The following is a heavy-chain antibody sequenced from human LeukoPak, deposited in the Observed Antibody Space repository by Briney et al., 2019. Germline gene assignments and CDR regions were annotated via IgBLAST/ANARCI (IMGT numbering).Heavy chain of an antibody. CDR2: IYSGGTT. CDR3: ARVDTVMAYYFDL. Sequence: GGSLRLSCAASGFTVSTNCMTRVRQAPGKGLEWVSTIYSGGTTYYADSVMGRFTISRHNSRKTLYLQMNRLRAEDTDVYYCARVDTVMAYYFDLWGQGTLVTVSS. D-gene: IGHD5-18*01. J-gene: IGHJ4*02. CDR1: GFTVSTNC. V-gene: IGHV3-53*04.